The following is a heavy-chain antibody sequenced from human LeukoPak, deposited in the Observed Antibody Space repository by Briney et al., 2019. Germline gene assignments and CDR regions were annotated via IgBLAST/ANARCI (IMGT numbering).Heavy chain of an antibody. CDR3: ARVRTAGYCSITSCQGDYYYMDV. Sequence: ASVKVSCKASGYTFTGYYMHWVRQAPGQGLEWMGWINPNSGGTNYAQKFQGRVTMTRDTSISTAYMELSRLRSDDTAVYYCARVRTAGYCSITSCQGDYYYMDVWGKGTTVTVSS. CDR2: INPNSGGT. CDR1: GYTFTGYY. V-gene: IGHV1-2*02. D-gene: IGHD2-2*01. J-gene: IGHJ6*03.